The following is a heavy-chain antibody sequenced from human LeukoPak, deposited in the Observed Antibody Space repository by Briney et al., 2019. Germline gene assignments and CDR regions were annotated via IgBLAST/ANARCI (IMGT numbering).Heavy chain of an antibody. CDR1: GFTFSSYG. V-gene: IGHV3-30*03. CDR2: ISYDGSNK. Sequence: PGGSLRLSCAASGFTFSSYGMHWVRQAPDKGLEWVAVISYDGSNKYYADSVKGRFTISGDNSKNTLYLQMNSLRAEDTAVYYCARELGFDYWGQGTLVTVSS. CDR3: ARELGFDY. J-gene: IGHJ4*02.